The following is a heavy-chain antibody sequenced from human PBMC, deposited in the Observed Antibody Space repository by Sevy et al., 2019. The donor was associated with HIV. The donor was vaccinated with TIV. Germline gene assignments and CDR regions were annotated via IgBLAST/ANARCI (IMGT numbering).Heavy chain of an antibody. J-gene: IGHJ5*02. Sequence: SETLSLTCAVHGGSFSGYYWNWIRQPPGKGLEWIGETNHSGSTNYNPTLKSRVTISVDTSKNQFSLKLSSVTAADTAVYYCARSPPIVVVPGAPSWFDPWGQGTLVTVSS. V-gene: IGHV4-34*01. D-gene: IGHD2-2*01. CDR2: TNHSGST. CDR3: ARSPPIVVVPGAPSWFDP. CDR1: GGSFSGYY.